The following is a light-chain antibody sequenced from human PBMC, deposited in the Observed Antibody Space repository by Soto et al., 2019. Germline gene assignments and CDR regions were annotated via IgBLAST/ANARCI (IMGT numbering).Light chain of an antibody. CDR3: SSYKYDTVIPFV. Sequence: QSVLTQPASVSGSPGQSITISCTGTSSDVGSYNLVSWYQQHPGKAPKLMIYEGSKRPSGVSNRFAGSKSGNTASLTISGLQTEDEADYYCSSYKYDTVIPFVFGSGTKVTVL. V-gene: IGLV2-14*02. CDR2: EGS. CDR1: SSDVGSYNL. J-gene: IGLJ1*01.